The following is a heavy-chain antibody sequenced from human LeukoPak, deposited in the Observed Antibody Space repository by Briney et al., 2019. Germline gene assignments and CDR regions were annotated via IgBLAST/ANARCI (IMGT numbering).Heavy chain of an antibody. CDR1: GFTFTSYA. Sequence: GGSLRLSCAASGFTFTSYAMRWVRQAPGKGLEWVSAISGSGGSTYYADSVKGRFTISRDNSKNTLYLQMNSLRAEDTAVYYCAKHKEKYGDSCLDDYWGQGTLVTVSS. D-gene: IGHD4-17*01. J-gene: IGHJ4*02. CDR2: ISGSGGST. V-gene: IGHV3-23*01. CDR3: AKHKEKYGDSCLDDY.